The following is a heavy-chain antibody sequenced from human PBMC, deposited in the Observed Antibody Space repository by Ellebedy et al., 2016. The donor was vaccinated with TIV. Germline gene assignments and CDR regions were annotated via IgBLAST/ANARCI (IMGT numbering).Heavy chain of an antibody. CDR2: INHSSGIT. CDR1: GYTFTNHY. J-gene: IGHJ2*01. D-gene: IGHD4-23*01. Sequence: AASVKVSCKASGYTFTNHYMHWVRQAPGQGLEWMGMINHSSGITTYAQKFKGRVTRTRDTSTSTVYMELRSLRSEYTAVYYVARVAFMKGYGGKGVNWYFDLWGRGTLVTVSS. V-gene: IGHV1-46*01. CDR3: ARVAFMKGYGGKGVNWYFDL.